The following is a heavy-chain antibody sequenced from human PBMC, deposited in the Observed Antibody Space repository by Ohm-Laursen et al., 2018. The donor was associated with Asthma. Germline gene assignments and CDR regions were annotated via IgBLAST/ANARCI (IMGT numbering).Heavy chain of an antibody. Sequence: SLRLSCAASGFTFRSYGMHWVRQAPGKGLEWVALISFDGSDKYYADSVKGRFTISRDNSKNTLYLQMNSLRAEDTAVYYCAKDYGSGGYFYWGQGTLVTVSS. V-gene: IGHV3-30*18. CDR2: ISFDGSDK. CDR3: AKDYGSGGYFY. CDR1: GFTFRSYG. D-gene: IGHD3-10*01. J-gene: IGHJ4*02.